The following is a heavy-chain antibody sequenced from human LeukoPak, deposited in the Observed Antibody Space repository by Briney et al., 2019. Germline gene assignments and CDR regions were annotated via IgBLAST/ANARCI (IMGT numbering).Heavy chain of an antibody. V-gene: IGHV4-30-4*08. J-gene: IGHJ4*02. Sequence: SETLTLTCTVSGGSISSGDYYWSWIRQPPGKGLEWIGYIYYSGSTYYNPSLKSRVTISVDTSKNQFSLKLSSVTAADTAVYYCAGTYYDFTSPFDYWGQGTLVTVSS. CDR1: GGSISSGDYY. CDR2: IYYSGST. D-gene: IGHD3-3*01. CDR3: AGTYYDFTSPFDY.